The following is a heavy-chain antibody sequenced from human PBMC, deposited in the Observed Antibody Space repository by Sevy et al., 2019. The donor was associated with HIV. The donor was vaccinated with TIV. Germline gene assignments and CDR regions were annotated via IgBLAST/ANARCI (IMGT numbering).Heavy chain of an antibody. CDR3: TRDDIYTHPCEFDW. D-gene: IGHD2-2*02. Sequence: ASVKVSCKSSGYTFTDYYLHWVRQAPGQGLEWMGWINPNNGDSRSAQKFQGRVTLTRDMSIGTAYMELSSLRSDDTAIYFCTRDDIYTHPCEFDWWSHGALVTVSS. J-gene: IGHJ4*03. V-gene: IGHV1-2*02. CDR1: GYTFTDYY. CDR2: INPNNGDS.